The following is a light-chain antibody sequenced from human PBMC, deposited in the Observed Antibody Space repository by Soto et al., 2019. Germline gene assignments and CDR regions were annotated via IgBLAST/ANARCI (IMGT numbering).Light chain of an antibody. CDR2: GAS. CDR1: QSVSSQ. J-gene: IGKJ1*01. Sequence: EIVMTQSPATLSVSPGEKATLSCRASQSVSSQLAWYQQKPGQPPRLLIYGASARATNIPARFSGSGSGTEFTLTLSSLQSEDFAVYYCQQYFNWPRTFGQGAKVEIK. V-gene: IGKV3-15*01. CDR3: QQYFNWPRT.